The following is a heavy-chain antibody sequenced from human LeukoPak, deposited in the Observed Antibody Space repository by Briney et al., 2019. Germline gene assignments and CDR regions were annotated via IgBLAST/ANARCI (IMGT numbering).Heavy chain of an antibody. D-gene: IGHD1-26*01. V-gene: IGHV3-30-3*01. CDR2: ISTDGTNK. CDR3: ARDGPIPCSGCYSFDY. CDR1: GFPVSDYA. Sequence: GGPLSLSCGASGFPVSDYAMHWVRQAPDKRLEWVAVISTDGTNKNYEDHVKGRFTISRENSKNTLYLQMNLLRAENTAVYYCARDGPIPCSGCYSFDYWGQGTLVTVSS. J-gene: IGHJ4*02.